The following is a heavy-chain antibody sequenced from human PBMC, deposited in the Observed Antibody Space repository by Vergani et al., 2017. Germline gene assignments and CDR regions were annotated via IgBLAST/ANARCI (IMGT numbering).Heavy chain of an antibody. D-gene: IGHD3-10*01. CDR3: ARDAYYGSGSYYNVRYFQH. CDR1: GGTFSSYA. V-gene: IGHV1-69*12. J-gene: IGHJ1*01. Sequence: QVQLVQSGAEVKKPGSSVKVSCKASGGTFSSYAISWVRQAPGQGLEWMGGIIPIFGKANYAQKFQGRVTITADESTSTAYMELSSLRSEDTAVYYCARDAYYGSGSYYNVRYFQHWGQGTLVTVSS. CDR2: IIPIFGKA.